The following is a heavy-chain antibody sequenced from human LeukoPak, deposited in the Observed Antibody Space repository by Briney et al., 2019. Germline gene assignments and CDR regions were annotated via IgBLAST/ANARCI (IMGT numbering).Heavy chain of an antibody. J-gene: IGHJ4*02. V-gene: IGHV3-23*01. D-gene: IGHD6-19*01. CDR1: EFTFSNYA. CDR2: ITGNGANT. CDR3: AKHGSAWFAMDY. Sequence: QPGGSLRLSCAASEFTFSNYAMSWARQAPGKGLEWVSLITGNGANTYYTDSVKGRFTISRDNSKNTLYLQMNSLRDEDTALYYCAKHGSAWFAMDYWGQGTLVTVSS.